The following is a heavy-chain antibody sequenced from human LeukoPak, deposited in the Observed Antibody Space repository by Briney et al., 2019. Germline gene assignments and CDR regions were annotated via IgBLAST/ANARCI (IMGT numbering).Heavy chain of an antibody. J-gene: IGHJ3*02. CDR1: GVSISSSSYY. Sequence: SETLSLTCTVSGVSISSSSYYWGWIRQSPGKGLEWIGSIYYSGNTYYNPSLNSRVTITVDTSKNQFSLQLSSVTAADTTVYYCARSHIVAVTGFAFDIWGQGTLVTVSS. CDR3: ARSHIVAVTGFAFDI. V-gene: IGHV4-39*01. D-gene: IGHD2-21*02. CDR2: IYYSGNT.